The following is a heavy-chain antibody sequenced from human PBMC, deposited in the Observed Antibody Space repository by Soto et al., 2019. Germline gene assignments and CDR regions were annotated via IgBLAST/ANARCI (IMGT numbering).Heavy chain of an antibody. V-gene: IGHV3-74*01. Sequence: LRLSCAASGFTFSSYWMHWVRQAPGKGLVWVSRINSDGSSTSYADSVKGRFTISRDNAKNTLYLQMNSLRAEDTAVYYCARDPVWGSSWFLYYYYYGMDVWGQGTLVTVSS. CDR3: ARDPVWGSSWFLYYYYYGMDV. D-gene: IGHD6-13*01. CDR1: GFTFSSYW. CDR2: INSDGSST. J-gene: IGHJ6*02.